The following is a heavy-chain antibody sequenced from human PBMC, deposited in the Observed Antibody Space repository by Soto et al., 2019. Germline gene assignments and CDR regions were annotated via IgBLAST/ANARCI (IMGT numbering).Heavy chain of an antibody. CDR2: INPILSMS. Sequence: QVQLVQSGAEVKKPGSSVRVSCKASGDTFTFYSINWVRQAPGLGLEWMGRINPILSMSNYAQRFQGRVTMTAGXXTSTAYVELSSLRSEDTAMYYCASSYGSGYRAFDYWGQGALVTVSS. CDR1: GDTFTFYS. V-gene: IGHV1-69*02. J-gene: IGHJ4*02. CDR3: ASSYGSGYRAFDY. D-gene: IGHD3-10*01.